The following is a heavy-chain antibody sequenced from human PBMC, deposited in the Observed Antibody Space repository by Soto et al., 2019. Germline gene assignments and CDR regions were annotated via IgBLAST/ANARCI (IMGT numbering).Heavy chain of an antibody. CDR1: GYSISNYY. V-gene: IGHV4-59*01. J-gene: IGHJ4*02. Sequence: PETLSLTCTVSGYSISNYYWSWFRQPPGKGLEWIGYIFYSGNTNYNPSLKSRVSISVGTSKNQFSLKLSSVTAADTAVYFCASADGNNFVPFDNWGQGTLVTVSS. CDR2: IFYSGNT. D-gene: IGHD6-6*01. CDR3: ASADGNNFVPFDN.